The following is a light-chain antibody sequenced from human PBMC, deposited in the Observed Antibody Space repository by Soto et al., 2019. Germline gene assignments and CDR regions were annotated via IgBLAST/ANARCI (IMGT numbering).Light chain of an antibody. CDR2: RNN. J-gene: IGLJ2*01. CDR1: SSNIGSNY. V-gene: IGLV1-47*01. CDR3: AAWDDSLSGVE. Sequence: QSVLTQPPSASGTPGQRVTISCSGSSSNIGSNYVYWYQQLPGTAPKLLIYRNNQRPSGVPDRFSGSKSGTSASLAISGRRSEDEADYYCAAWDDSLSGVEFGGGTQLTVL.